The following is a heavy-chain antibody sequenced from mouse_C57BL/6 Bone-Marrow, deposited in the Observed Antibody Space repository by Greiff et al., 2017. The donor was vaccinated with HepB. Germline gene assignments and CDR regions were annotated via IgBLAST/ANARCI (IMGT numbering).Heavy chain of an antibody. V-gene: IGHV14-4*01. CDR3: TTNVGVFFDY. J-gene: IGHJ2*01. Sequence: EVQLQQSGAELVRPGASVKLSCTASGFNIKDDYMHWVKQRPEQGLEWIGWIDPENGDTEYASKFQGKATITADTSSNTAYLQLSSLTSEDTAVDYCTTNVGVFFDYWGQGTTLTVSS. CDR2: IDPENGDT. CDR1: GFNIKDDY.